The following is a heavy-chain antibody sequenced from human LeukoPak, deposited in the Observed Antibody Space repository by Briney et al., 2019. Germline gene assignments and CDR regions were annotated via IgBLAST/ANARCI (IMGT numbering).Heavy chain of an antibody. CDR2: IYSGGRT. CDR3: ARAGPSSSWHQFDY. CDR1: GFTFSSYA. D-gene: IGHD6-13*01. V-gene: IGHV3-66*01. Sequence: PGGSLRLSCAASGFTFSSYAMSWVRQAPGKGLEWVSVIYSGGRTYYADSVKGRFTISRDNSKNTLYLQMNRLRAEDTAVYYCARAGPSSSWHQFDYWGPGTLVTVSS. J-gene: IGHJ4*02.